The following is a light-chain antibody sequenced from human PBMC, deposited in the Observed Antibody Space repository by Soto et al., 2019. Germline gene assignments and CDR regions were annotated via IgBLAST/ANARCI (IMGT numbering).Light chain of an antibody. V-gene: IGKV3-20*01. CDR3: QQYGNSRWT. J-gene: IGKJ1*01. CDR2: GTS. Sequence: EIVLTQSPDTLSLSPGERATLSCRASQSVSSSYLAWYQQTPGQAPRLLIYGTSNRATGIPDRFSGSGSGTEFTLTISRLEPEDLEVYYCQQYGNSRWTFGQGTKVEIK. CDR1: QSVSSSY.